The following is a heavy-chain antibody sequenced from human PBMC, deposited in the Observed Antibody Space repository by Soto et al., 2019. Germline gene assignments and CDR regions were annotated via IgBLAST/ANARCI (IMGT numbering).Heavy chain of an antibody. Sequence: DVQLLESGGGLAQRGGSLRLSCAASGFSFSTYGMTWVRQAPGKGLEWVSYGGSGGSTYYADSVKGRFTLSRDNSKNTLYLLMNSLRAEDTALYYCMKFRGRAYHYYYMDVWGNGTTVTVSS. V-gene: IGHV3-23*01. CDR1: GFSFSTYG. J-gene: IGHJ6*03. D-gene: IGHD3-16*01. CDR3: MKFRGRAYHYYYMDV. CDR2: YGGSGGST.